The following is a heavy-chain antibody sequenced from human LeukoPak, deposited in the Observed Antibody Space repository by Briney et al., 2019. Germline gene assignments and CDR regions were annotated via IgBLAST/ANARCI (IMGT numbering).Heavy chain of an antibody. J-gene: IGHJ2*01. V-gene: IGHV4-59*08. D-gene: IGHD6-13*01. CDR3: SKGAAAGPWYFDL. CDR1: GGSISSYY. CDR2: IYYSGIT. Sequence: SETLSLTCTVSGGSISSYYWSWIRQPPGKGLEGIGYIYYSGITNYNPSLKSRVTISVDTSKNQFSLKLSSVTAAETAVYYWSKGAAAGPWYFDLWGRGTLVTVSS.